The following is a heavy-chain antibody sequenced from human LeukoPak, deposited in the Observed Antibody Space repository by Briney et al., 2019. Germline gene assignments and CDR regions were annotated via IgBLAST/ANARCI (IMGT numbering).Heavy chain of an antibody. D-gene: IGHD6-6*01. CDR3: ARHTHARPFDF. Sequence: TSETLSLTCTVSGGSISGPYWSWIRQPPGKGLEWIAYVYYSGDTNYNPSLKSRAAISLDTSKNQFSLTVTSVTAADTAIYYCARHTHARPFDFWGQGTLVTVSS. CDR2: VYYSGDT. V-gene: IGHV4-59*08. CDR1: GGSISGPY. J-gene: IGHJ4*02.